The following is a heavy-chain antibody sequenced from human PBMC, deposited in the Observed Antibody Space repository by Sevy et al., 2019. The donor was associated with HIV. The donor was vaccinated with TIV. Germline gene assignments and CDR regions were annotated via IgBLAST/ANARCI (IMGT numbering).Heavy chain of an antibody. CDR3: AIDRQYCSSTSCYVGEFDP. J-gene: IGHJ5*02. V-gene: IGHV1-69*13. D-gene: IGHD2-2*01. CDR2: IIPIFGTA. CDR1: GGTFSSYA. Sequence: ASVKVSCKASGGTFSSYAISWVRQAPGQGLEWMGGIIPIFGTANYAQKFQGRVTITADESTSTAYMELSSLRSEDTAVYYCAIDRQYCSSTSCYVGEFDPWGQGTLVTVSS.